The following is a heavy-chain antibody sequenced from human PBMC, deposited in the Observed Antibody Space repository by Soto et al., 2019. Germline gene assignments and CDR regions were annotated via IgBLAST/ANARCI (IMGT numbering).Heavy chain of an antibody. V-gene: IGHV5-51*01. D-gene: IGHD6-19*01. CDR1: GYSFTSYW. Sequence: PGESLKISCKGSGYSFTSYWIGWVRQMPGKGLEWMGIIYPGDSNIRYSPSFQGQVTISADKSINTAYLQGSSLKASDIGIYYCARYPAEAGTPHAFDIWGQGTVVTVSS. CDR3: ARYPAEAGTPHAFDI. J-gene: IGHJ3*02. CDR2: IYPGDSNI.